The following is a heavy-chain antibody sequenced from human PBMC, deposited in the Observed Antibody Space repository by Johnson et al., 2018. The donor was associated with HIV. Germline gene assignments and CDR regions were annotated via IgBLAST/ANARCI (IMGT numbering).Heavy chain of an antibody. CDR2: ISYDGSNK. J-gene: IGHJ3*02. D-gene: IGHD3-22*01. CDR1: GFTFSSYA. CDR3: AKDRFTMPVGDAFDI. Sequence: QVQLVESGGGLVQPGGSLRLSCAASGFTFSSYAMHWVRQAPGKGLEWVAVISYDGSNKYYADSVKGRFTISRDNSKNTLYLQMNSLRAEDTAVYYCAKDRFTMPVGDAFDIWGQGTMVTVSS. V-gene: IGHV3-30*04.